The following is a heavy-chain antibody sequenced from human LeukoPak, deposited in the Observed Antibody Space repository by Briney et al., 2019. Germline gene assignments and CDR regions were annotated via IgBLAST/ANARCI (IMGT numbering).Heavy chain of an antibody. Sequence: SETLSLTCAVYGGSFSGYYWSWIRQPPGKGLEWIGEINHSGSTNYNPSPKSRVTISVDTSKNQFSLKLSSVTAADTAVYYCARGRPYDYVWGSYRYAFDYWGQGTLVTVSS. CDR2: INHSGST. V-gene: IGHV4-34*01. J-gene: IGHJ4*02. D-gene: IGHD3-16*02. CDR3: ARGRPYDYVWGSYRYAFDY. CDR1: GGSFSGYY.